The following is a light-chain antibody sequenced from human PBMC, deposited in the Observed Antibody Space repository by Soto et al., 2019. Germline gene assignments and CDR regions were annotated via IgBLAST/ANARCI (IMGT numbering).Light chain of an antibody. Sequence: EIVLTQSPATLSLSPGEIATLSCRASQSVSNYLDWYQQKPGQPPRLLIYDASKMATGIPARFSGSGSGTDVSLTISSLEPEEFAVYYCQQRSNWPPLTFGGGIKVEIK. J-gene: IGKJ4*01. CDR1: QSVSNY. CDR2: DAS. V-gene: IGKV3-11*01. CDR3: QQRSNWPPLT.